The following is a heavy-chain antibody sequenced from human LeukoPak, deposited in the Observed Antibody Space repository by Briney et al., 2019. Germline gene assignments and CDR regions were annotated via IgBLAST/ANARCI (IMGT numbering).Heavy chain of an antibody. CDR3: ARVGVTSPRGYSYGYGIMSKYYYYYYGMDV. CDR1: GFTFSTYS. CDR2: ISSSSSYI. Sequence: KTGGSLRLSCAASGFTFSTYSMNWVRQAPGKGLEWVSSISSSSSYIYYADSVKGRFTISRDNAKNSLYLQMNSLRAEDTAVYYCARVGVTSPRGYSYGYGIMSKYYYYYYGMDVWGQGTTVTVSS. V-gene: IGHV3-21*01. D-gene: IGHD5-18*01. J-gene: IGHJ6*02.